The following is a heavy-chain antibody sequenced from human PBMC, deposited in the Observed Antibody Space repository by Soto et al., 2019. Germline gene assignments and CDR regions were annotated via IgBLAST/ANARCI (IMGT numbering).Heavy chain of an antibody. CDR1: GGTFSSYA. V-gene: IGHV1-69*12. CDR3: ASVGTQRYYYGVHV. J-gene: IGHJ6*02. D-gene: IGHD2-15*01. CDR2: IIPIFRTA. Sequence: QVQLVQSGAEVKKPGSSVKVSCKASGGTFSSYAISWVRQAPGQGLEWMGGIIPIFRTADYAQKFQGRVTTTADESTSIAYMEPSSLRSGDTAVYYCASVGTQRYYYGVHVWAQGTTVTVS.